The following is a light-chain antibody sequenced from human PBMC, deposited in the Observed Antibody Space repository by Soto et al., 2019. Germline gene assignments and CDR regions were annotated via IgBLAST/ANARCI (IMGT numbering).Light chain of an antibody. V-gene: IGKV3-15*01. CDR1: QSVSSN. J-gene: IGKJ3*01. CDR2: GAS. CDR3: QQYNNWPFT. Sequence: DIVMTQSPATLSVSPGERATLSCRASQSVSSNLAWYQQKPGQAPRLLIYGASTRATGIPARFSGSGSGTEFTLTISSLQSEDFAVYYCQQYNNWPFTFGPGTKAEIK.